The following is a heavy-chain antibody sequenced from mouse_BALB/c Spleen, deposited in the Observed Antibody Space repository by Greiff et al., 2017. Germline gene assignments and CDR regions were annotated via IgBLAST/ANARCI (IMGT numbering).Heavy chain of an antibody. J-gene: IGHJ1*01. D-gene: IGHD1-1*01. CDR2: IYPGNSDT. Sequence: EVQLKESGTVLARPGASVKMSCKASGYTFTSYWMHWVKQRPGQGLEWIGAIYPGNSDTSYNQKFKGKAKLTAVTSTSTAYMELSSLTNEDSAVYYCTRALYYGSSYWYFDVWGAGTTVTVSS. CDR1: GYTFTSYW. V-gene: IGHV1-5*01. CDR3: TRALYYGSSYWYFDV.